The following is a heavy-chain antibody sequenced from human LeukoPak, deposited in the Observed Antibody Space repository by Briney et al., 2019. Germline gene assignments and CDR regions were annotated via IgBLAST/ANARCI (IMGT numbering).Heavy chain of an antibody. CDR2: IIPFFATV. D-gene: IGHD2-15*01. J-gene: IGHJ4*02. V-gene: IGHV1-69*05. CDR3: ADAARGYFDY. CDR1: GGTFNNYA. Sequence: ASVKVSCKASGGTFNNYAITWVRQAPGQGVEWMGGIIPFFATVNYAQRFQGRVTITTDESTSTAYMELSGLRSEDTAVYYCADAARGYFDYWGQGTLVTVSS.